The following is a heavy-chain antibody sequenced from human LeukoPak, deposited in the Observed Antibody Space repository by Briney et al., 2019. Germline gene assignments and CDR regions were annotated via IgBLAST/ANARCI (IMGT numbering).Heavy chain of an antibody. CDR1: GFTFSSYG. D-gene: IGHD3-22*01. J-gene: IGHJ6*03. V-gene: IGHV3-30*18. CDR2: IPYDGSNK. Sequence: PGGSLRLSCAASGFTFSSYGMHWVRQAPGKGLEWVAVIPYDGSNKYYADSVKGRFTISRDNSKNTLYLQMNSLRAEDTAVYYCAKGGDSSGYVYYYYYMDVWGKGTTVTVSS. CDR3: AKGGDSSGYVYYYYYMDV.